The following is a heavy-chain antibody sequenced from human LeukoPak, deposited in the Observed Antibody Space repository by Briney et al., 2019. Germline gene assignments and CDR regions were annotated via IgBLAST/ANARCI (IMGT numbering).Heavy chain of an antibody. Sequence: ASVKVSCKASGYTFTGYYIHWVRQAPGQGLEWMGGINPNSGGANYAQKFQGRVTMTRDTSISTAYMELSSLRSDDTAVYYCARERYYDSSGNHYVSWFDPWGQGTLVTVSS. CDR1: GYTFTGYY. CDR2: INPNSGGA. J-gene: IGHJ5*02. V-gene: IGHV1-2*02. D-gene: IGHD3-22*01. CDR3: ARERYYDSSGNHYVSWFDP.